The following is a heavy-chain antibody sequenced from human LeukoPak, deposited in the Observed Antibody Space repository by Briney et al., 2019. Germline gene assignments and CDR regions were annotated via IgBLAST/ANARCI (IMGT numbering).Heavy chain of an antibody. Sequence: GGSLRLSCAASGFTFSSYEMNWVRQAPGKGLEWVSYISSSGSTIYYADSVKGRFTISRDNAKNSLYLQMNSLRAEDTAVYYCAKLYGDSSGYYHGSWGQGTLVTVSS. CDR3: AKLYGDSSGYYHGS. CDR1: GFTFSSYE. CDR2: ISSSGSTI. D-gene: IGHD3-22*01. V-gene: IGHV3-48*03. J-gene: IGHJ5*02.